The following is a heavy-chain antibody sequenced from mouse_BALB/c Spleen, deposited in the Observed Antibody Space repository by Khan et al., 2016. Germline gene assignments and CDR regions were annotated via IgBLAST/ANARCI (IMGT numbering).Heavy chain of an antibody. V-gene: IGHV14-3*02. CDR2: IDPANGNT. CDR3: ARSPHDYAVGFAY. J-gene: IGHJ3*01. D-gene: IGHD2-4*01. Sequence: VQLKESGAELVKPGASVKLSCTASGFNIKDTYMHWVKQRPEQGLEWIGRIDPANGNTKYDPKFQGKATITADTSSNTAYLQLSSLTPEVTAVYYCARSPHDYAVGFAYWGRGTLVTVSA. CDR1: GFNIKDTY.